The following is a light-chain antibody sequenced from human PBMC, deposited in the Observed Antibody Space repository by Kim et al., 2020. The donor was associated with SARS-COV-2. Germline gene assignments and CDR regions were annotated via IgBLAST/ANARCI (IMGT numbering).Light chain of an antibody. V-gene: IGLV1-44*01. CDR1: SSNIGTNP. Sequence: GQRVTISCSGSSSNIGTNPVNWYQQVPGTAPNLLIHHTNQRPSGVPDRFSGSKSGTSASLAISGLQSEDEADYYCASWGDSLSPVVFGGGTQLTVL. J-gene: IGLJ2*01. CDR3: ASWGDSLSPVV. CDR2: HTN.